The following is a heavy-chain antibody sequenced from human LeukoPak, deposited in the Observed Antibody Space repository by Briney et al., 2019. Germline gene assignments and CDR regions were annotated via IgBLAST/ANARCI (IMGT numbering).Heavy chain of an antibody. V-gene: IGHV3-33*01. J-gene: IGHJ4*02. CDR2: IWYNGSIK. CDR1: GFSFSSYG. D-gene: IGHD3-10*01. CDR3: ARDTGSRGSLRLDY. Sequence: PGRSLRLSCTASGFSFSSYGMHWVRQAPGKGLEWVAVIWYNGSIKYNADSVKGRFTISRDNSKNTLYLQMNSLRAEDTAVYYCARDTGSRGSLRLDYWGQGTLVTVSS.